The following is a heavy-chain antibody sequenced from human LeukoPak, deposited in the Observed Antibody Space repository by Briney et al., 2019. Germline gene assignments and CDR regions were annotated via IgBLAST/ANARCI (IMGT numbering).Heavy chain of an antibody. Sequence: ASVKVSCKASGYTFTDYYMHWVRQAPGQGLEWMGWTNANRGGTNYAQRFQGRVTMTRDTSITTAYMELSRLKSDDTAVYYCARRYCSSTSCYYFDYWGQGNLVTVSS. CDR2: TNANRGGT. V-gene: IGHV1-2*02. CDR3: ARRYCSSTSCYYFDY. D-gene: IGHD2-2*01. J-gene: IGHJ4*02. CDR1: GYTFTDYY.